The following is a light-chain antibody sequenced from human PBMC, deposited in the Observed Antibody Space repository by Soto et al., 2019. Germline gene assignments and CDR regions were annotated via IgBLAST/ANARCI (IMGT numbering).Light chain of an antibody. J-gene: IGKJ4*01. CDR2: DAS. V-gene: IGKV1-33*01. CDR3: QQYDNLVT. Sequence: DIQMPQSPSSLSAYVGDRVTITCQASQDISSYLNWYQQKPGRAPKLLMSDASNLETGVPSRFSGSGSGTDFTLTISSLQPEDIATYYCQQYDNLVTFGGGTHVEIK. CDR1: QDISSY.